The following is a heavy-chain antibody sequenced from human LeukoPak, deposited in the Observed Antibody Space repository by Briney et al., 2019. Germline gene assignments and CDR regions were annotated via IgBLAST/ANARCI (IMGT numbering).Heavy chain of an antibody. D-gene: IGHD4-11*01. CDR1: GYTFTSYD. CDR3: ARITVTTDGYYYYYMDV. J-gene: IGHJ6*03. V-gene: IGHV1-8*01. Sequence: ASVKVSCKASGYTFTSYDISWVRQATGQGLEWVGWMNPNSGNTGYAQKFQGRVTMTRNTSINTAYMELSSLRSEDTAVYYCARITVTTDGYYYYYMDVWGKGTTVTVSS. CDR2: MNPNSGNT.